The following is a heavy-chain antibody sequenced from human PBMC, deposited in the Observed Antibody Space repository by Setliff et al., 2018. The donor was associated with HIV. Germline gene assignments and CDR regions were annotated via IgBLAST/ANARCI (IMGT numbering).Heavy chain of an antibody. J-gene: IGHJ5*02. CDR3: ARGLWFGGSYWFDP. CDR1: GGSISSHY. Sequence: PSETLSLTCTVSGVSGGSISSHYWNWIRQPPGKGLEWIGYIYYTGTTKNNPSLKSRVTMSIDTSKNQFSLKLSSVTAADTAVYYCARGLWFGGSYWFDPWGQGTLVTVSS. D-gene: IGHD3-10*01. V-gene: IGHV4-59*11. CDR2: IYYTGTT.